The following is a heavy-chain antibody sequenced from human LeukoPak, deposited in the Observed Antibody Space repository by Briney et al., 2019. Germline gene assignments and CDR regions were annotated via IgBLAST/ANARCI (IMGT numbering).Heavy chain of an antibody. J-gene: IGHJ3*02. CDR2: IRYDGSNK. CDR1: GFTFSTYW. V-gene: IGHV3-30*02. D-gene: IGHD6-6*01. Sequence: QPGGSLRLSCAASGFTFSTYWMSWVRQAPGKGLEWVAFIRYDGSNKYYADSVKGRFTISRDNSKNTLYLQMNSLRAEDTAVYYCAKDGDWYSSSSHAFDIRGQGTMVTVSS. CDR3: AKDGDWYSSSSHAFDI.